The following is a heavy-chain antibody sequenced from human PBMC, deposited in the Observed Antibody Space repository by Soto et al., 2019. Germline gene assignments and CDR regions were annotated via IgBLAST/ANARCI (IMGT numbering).Heavy chain of an antibody. CDR3: GRWRDLRIHYGMDV. V-gene: IGHV3-48*02. Sequence: GSLRLSCAGSGFALSPYMMNWVRHAPGMGLEWIADISTNGRSHSYAASVRGRSTISRDYPKNAMYLQMHSLRDDDTAVYSWGRWRDLRIHYGMDVWGQGSTVTVTS. J-gene: IGHJ6*02. CDR1: GFALSPYM. CDR2: ISTNGRSH.